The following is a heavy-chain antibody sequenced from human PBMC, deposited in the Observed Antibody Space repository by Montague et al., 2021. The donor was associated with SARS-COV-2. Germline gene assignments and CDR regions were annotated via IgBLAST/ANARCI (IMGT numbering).Heavy chain of an antibody. CDR3: ARGTRAVQITPGFRY. V-gene: IGHV4-34*01. D-gene: IGHD5-24*01. J-gene: IGHJ4*02. Sequence: SETLSLTCAVYGGSFHIFSWGWIRQSPWKGLEWIGEVDYSGNTKYNPSLKSRVTISVNTSKNQFSLNLTSVTAADTAIYYCARGTRAVQITPGFRYWGQGTQVAVSS. CDR1: GGSFHIFS. CDR2: VDYSGNT.